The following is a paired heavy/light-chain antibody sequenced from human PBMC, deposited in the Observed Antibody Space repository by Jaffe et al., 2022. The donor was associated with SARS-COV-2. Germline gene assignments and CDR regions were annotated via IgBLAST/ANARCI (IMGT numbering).Light chain of an antibody. CDR1: SSNIGNNA. Sequence: QSVLTQPPSVSEAPRQRVTISCSGSSSNIGNNAVNWYQQLPGKAPKLLIYYDDLLPSGVSDRFSGSKSGTSASLAISGLQSEDEADYYCAVWDDSLNGVVFGGGTKLTVL. CDR2: YDD. CDR3: AVWDDSLNGVV. V-gene: IGLV1-36*01. J-gene: IGLJ2*01.
Heavy chain of an antibody. Sequence: EVQLVESGGGLVQPGRSLRLSCAASGFTFDDYAMHWVRQAPGKGLEWVSGNSWNSGRVGYADSVKGRFTISRDNAKNSLYLQMNSLRADDTALYYCARDTSRHIGVGFSSLDYWGQGTLVTVSS. V-gene: IGHV3-9*01. CDR2: NSWNSGRV. CDR1: GFTFDDYA. CDR3: ARDTSRHIGVGFSSLDY. D-gene: IGHD2-2*01. J-gene: IGHJ4*02.